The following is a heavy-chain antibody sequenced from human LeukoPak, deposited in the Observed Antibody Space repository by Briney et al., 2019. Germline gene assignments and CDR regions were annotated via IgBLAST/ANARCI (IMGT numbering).Heavy chain of an antibody. CDR3: ARERTVLHYYYGMDV. J-gene: IGHJ6*02. D-gene: IGHD4-17*01. CDR1: GGSFIPYY. Sequence: PSETLSLTCNVSGGSFIPYYWSWVRQPAGKGLEWIGRIYPSGSVSSSGSTNYNHSLKSRVTMSVDTSKKQFSLRLNSVTAADTAVYYCARERTVLHYYYGMDVWGQGTTVTVSS. V-gene: IGHV4-4*07. CDR2: IYPSGSVSSSGST.